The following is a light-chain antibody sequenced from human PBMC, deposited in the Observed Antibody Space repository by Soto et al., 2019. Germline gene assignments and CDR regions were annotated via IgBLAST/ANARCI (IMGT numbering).Light chain of an antibody. CDR1: QSVNSN. Sequence: EIVMTQSPATLSVSPGERATLSCMASQSVNSNLAWYQQKPGQAPRLLIYGASTRATGIPARFSGSGSGTEFTLTVSSLQPEDVATYYCQKYNNVPTTFGLGTRLEIK. V-gene: IGKV3-15*01. CDR3: QKYNNVPTT. CDR2: GAS. J-gene: IGKJ5*01.